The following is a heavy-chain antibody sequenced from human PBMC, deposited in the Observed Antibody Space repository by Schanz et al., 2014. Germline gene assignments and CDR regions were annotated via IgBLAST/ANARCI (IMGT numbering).Heavy chain of an antibody. V-gene: IGHV3-23*05. D-gene: IGHD2-21*02. J-gene: IGHJ2*01. CDR2: VSSRSDEI. Sequence: EVQLLESGGGLVQPGGSLRLSCAASGFVFGDYYMSWVRQAPGKGLEWVAAVSSRSDEIKYADSVRGRFTISRDNSRSTMYLQMNSLRAEDTAVYFCAKDLGVDCGDGCFNWYFDLWGRGTLVTVSS. CDR1: GFVFGDYY. CDR3: AKDLGVDCGDGCFNWYFDL.